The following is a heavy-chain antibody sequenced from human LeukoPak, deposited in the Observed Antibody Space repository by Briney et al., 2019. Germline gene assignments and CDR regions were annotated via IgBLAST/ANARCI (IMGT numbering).Heavy chain of an antibody. J-gene: IGHJ4*02. Sequence: SETLSLTWTLSGGSISSYYWSWIRQPPGKGLEWIGYIYYSGSTNYNPSLKSRVTISVDTSKNQFSLKLSSVTAADTAVYYCARSSVGYDFWSGSFDYWGQGTLVTVSS. CDR3: ARSSVGYDFWSGSFDY. CDR1: GGSISSYY. CDR2: IYYSGST. D-gene: IGHD3-3*01. V-gene: IGHV4-59*01.